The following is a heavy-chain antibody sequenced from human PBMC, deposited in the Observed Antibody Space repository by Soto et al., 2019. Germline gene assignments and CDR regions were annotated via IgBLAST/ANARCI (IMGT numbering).Heavy chain of an antibody. V-gene: IGHV1-69*02. Sequence: ASVKVSCKASGGTFSSYTISWVRQAPGQGLEWMGRIIPILGIANYAQKFQGRVTITADKSTSTAYMELSSLRSEDTAVYYCARRRELREYYFDYWGQGTLVTVSS. CDR3: ARRRELREYYFDY. CDR1: GGTFSSYT. CDR2: IIPILGIA. J-gene: IGHJ4*02. D-gene: IGHD1-26*01.